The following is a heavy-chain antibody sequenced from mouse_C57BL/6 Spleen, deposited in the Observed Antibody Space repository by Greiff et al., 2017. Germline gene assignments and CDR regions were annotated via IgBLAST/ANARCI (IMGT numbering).Heavy chain of an antibody. CDR3: ARDDYDRFDY. V-gene: IGHV1-72*01. CDR2: IDPNSGGT. D-gene: IGHD2-4*01. Sequence: QVQLQQPGAELVKPGASVKLSCKASGYTFTRYWMHWVKQRPGRGLEWIGRIDPNSGGTNYNEKFTSKATLTVDKPSSTAYLPLSRLTSEDSALYYCARDDYDRFDYWGQGTTLTGSS. CDR1: GYTFTRYW. J-gene: IGHJ2*01.